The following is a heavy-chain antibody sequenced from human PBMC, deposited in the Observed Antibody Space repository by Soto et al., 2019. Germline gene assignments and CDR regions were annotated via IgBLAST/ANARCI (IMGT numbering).Heavy chain of an antibody. J-gene: IGHJ5*02. Sequence: ASVKVSCKASGFTFTSSAMQWVRQARGQRLEWIGWIVVGSGNTNYAQKFQERVTITRDMSTSTAYMELSSLRSEDTAVYYCAAAVPFFGVVTQFDPWGQGTLVTVSS. CDR3: AAAVPFFGVVTQFDP. V-gene: IGHV1-58*02. CDR2: IVVGSGNT. CDR1: GFTFTSSA. D-gene: IGHD3-3*01.